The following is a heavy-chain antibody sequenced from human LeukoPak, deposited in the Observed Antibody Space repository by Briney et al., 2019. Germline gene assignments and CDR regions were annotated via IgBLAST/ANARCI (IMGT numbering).Heavy chain of an antibody. Sequence: SETLSLTCAVSGGSITSNSWSWIRQPPGKGLEWIGDIYDCGSTNHNPSVKSRVTISIDTSKNHFSLKLSPVTAADTAVYYCARLMITVTDYCYYAMDVWGQGTTVTVSS. D-gene: IGHD4-17*01. J-gene: IGHJ6*02. CDR2: IYDCGST. CDR3: ARLMITVTDYCYYAMDV. V-gene: IGHV4-59*08. CDR1: GGSITSNS.